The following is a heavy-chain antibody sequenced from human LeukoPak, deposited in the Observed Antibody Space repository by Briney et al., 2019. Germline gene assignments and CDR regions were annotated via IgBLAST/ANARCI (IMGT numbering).Heavy chain of an antibody. CDR3: ARDITGFDN. Sequence: ASVKVSCKASGYTFTSYDINWVRQATGQGLEWMGWMNPNSGNIGYAQKFQGRVTMTRNTSISTAYLELSSLKPEDTAVYYCARDITGFDNWGQGTLVTVTS. CDR2: MNPNSGNI. V-gene: IGHV1-8*01. J-gene: IGHJ4*02. CDR1: GYTFTSYD. D-gene: IGHD1-14*01.